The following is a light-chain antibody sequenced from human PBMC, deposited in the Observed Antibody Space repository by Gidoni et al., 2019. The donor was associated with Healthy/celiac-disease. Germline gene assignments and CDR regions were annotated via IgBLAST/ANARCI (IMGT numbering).Light chain of an antibody. V-gene: IGLV2-11*01. CDR3: CSYAGSYTPVV. Sequence: QSALTQPRSVSGSPGQSVTISCTGTSSDVGGYNYVSWYQQHPGEAPKVMIYDVTKRPSGVPDRFSGSKSGNTASLTISGLQAEDEADYYCCSYAGSYTPVVFGGGTKLTVL. J-gene: IGLJ2*01. CDR1: SSDVGGYNY. CDR2: DVT.